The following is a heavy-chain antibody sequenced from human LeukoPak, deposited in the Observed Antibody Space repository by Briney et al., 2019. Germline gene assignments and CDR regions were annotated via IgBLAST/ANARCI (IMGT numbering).Heavy chain of an antibody. V-gene: IGHV3-23*01. CDR2: IDSSGDYT. CDR3: GKEFSSGWFF. Sequence: GGSLRLSCAASGFTFSTHAMTWVRQAPGKGLEWVSSIDSSGDYTFYADSVKGRFTISRDNSKDTLYLQLNGLRAEDTAIYYCGKEFSSGWFFWGQGTLVSVSS. D-gene: IGHD6-13*01. J-gene: IGHJ4*02. CDR1: GFTFSTHA.